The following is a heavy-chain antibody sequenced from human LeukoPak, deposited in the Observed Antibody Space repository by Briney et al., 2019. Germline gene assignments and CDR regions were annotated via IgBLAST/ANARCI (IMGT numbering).Heavy chain of an antibody. CDR2: IYYSGST. CDR1: GGSISSSSYY. J-gene: IGHJ6*02. V-gene: IGHV4-39*02. D-gene: IGHD1-26*01. CDR3: ARDSYVYYYYGMDV. Sequence: SETLSLTCTVSGGSISSSSYYWGWIRQPPGKGLEWIGSIYYSGSTYYNPSLKSRVTISVDTSKNQFSLKLSSVTAADTAVYYCARDSYVYYYYGMDVWGQGTTVTVSS.